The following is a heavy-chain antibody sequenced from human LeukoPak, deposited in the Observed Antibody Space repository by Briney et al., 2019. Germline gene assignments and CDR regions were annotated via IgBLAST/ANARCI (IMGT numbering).Heavy chain of an antibody. V-gene: IGHV1-69*05. Sequence: AASVKVSCKASGYTFTSYAMNWVRQAPGQGLEWMGGIIPIFGTANYAQKFQGRVTITTDESTSTAYMELSSLRSEDTAVYYCARAPRSVVVPAALDYWGQGTLVTVSS. J-gene: IGHJ4*02. CDR3: ARAPRSVVVPAALDY. CDR1: GYTFTSYA. D-gene: IGHD2-2*01. CDR2: IIPIFGTA.